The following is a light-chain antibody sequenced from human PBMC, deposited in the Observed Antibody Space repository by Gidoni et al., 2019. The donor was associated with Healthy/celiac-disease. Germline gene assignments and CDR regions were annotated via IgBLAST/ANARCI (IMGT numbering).Light chain of an antibody. J-gene: IGKJ2*01. V-gene: IGKV1-39*01. CDR1: QNISSY. Sequence: DIHMTQSPSSLSASVGDRVTITCRASQNISSYLNGYQQKPGKAPKLLIYAASSLQSGVPSRFSGSGSGTDFTLTISSLQPEDFATYYCQQRYSTLYTFGQGTKLEIK. CDR2: AAS. CDR3: QQRYSTLYT.